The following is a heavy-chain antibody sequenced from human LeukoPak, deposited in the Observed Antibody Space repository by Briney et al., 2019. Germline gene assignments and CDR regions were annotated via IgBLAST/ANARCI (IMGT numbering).Heavy chain of an antibody. V-gene: IGHV3-7*04. CDR2: IKHDGTEK. CDR1: GFTFSSYW. CDR3: ARETRWELFDY. Sequence: PGGSLRLSCAASGFTFSSYWMSWVRQAPGKGLEWVANIKHDGTEKYYVDSVKGRFTLSRDNAKNSLFLQMNSLRAEDTAVYYCARETRWELFDYWGQGILVTVSP. J-gene: IGHJ4*02. D-gene: IGHD1-26*01.